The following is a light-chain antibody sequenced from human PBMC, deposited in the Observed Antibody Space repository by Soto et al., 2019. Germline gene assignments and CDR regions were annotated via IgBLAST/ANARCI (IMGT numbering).Light chain of an antibody. CDR1: QSVSSN. J-gene: IGKJ1*01. Sequence: EIVMTQSPATLSVSLGERVTISCRASQSVSSNLAWYQQKPGQAPRLLIYGASTRATGIPARFSGSGSGTEFTLTISSLQSEDFAVYYCQQYNNWPPWTFGQGTKVDI. CDR3: QQYNNWPPWT. CDR2: GAS. V-gene: IGKV3-15*01.